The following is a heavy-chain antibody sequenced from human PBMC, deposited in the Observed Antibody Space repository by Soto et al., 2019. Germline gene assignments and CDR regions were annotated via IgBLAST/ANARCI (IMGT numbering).Heavy chain of an antibody. Sequence: LSLTCTVSGGSISSGDYYWSWIRQPPGKGLEWIGYIYYSGSTYYNPSLKSRVTISVDTSKNQFSLKLSSVTAADTAVYYCARVKWLRIKGSCTNGVCYVWGHFDYWGQGTLVTVSS. J-gene: IGHJ4*02. D-gene: IGHD2-8*01. CDR1: GGSISSGDYY. CDR3: ARVKWLRIKGSCTNGVCYVWGHFDY. V-gene: IGHV4-30-4*01. CDR2: IYYSGST.